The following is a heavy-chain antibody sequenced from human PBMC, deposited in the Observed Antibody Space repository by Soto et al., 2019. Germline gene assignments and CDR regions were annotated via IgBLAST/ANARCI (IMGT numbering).Heavy chain of an antibody. CDR3: ARARGPATLTGYTIDY. CDR1: GGSISTYY. Sequence: QVQLQESGPRQVKPSETLSLTCTVSGGSISTYYWSWIRQPPGKGLEWIGYIHHNGGTNYNPSFWSRVTMSVDPSTTQFALNLRSVTAADTAVYYCARARGPATLTGYTIDYWGQGTLVTVSS. J-gene: IGHJ4*02. D-gene: IGHD3-9*01. CDR2: IHHNGGT. V-gene: IGHV4-59*01.